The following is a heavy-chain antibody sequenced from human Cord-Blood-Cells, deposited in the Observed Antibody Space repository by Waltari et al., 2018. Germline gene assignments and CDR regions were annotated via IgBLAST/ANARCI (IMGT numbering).Heavy chain of an antibody. CDR3: AREYQLLLDY. J-gene: IGHJ4*02. Sequence: QVQLVESGGGVVQPGRSLRLSCAASGFTFSSYGMHWVRQAPGKGMEWVGVIWYDGSNKYYADSVKGRFTISRDNSKNTLYLQMNSLRAEDTAVYYCAREYQLLLDYWGQGTLVTVSS. CDR2: IWYDGSNK. D-gene: IGHD2-2*01. CDR1: GFTFSSYG. V-gene: IGHV3-33*01.